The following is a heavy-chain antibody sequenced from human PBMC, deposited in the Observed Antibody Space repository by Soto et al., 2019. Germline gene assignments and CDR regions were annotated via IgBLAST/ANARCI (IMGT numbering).Heavy chain of an antibody. CDR1: GYKFTTYW. CDR2: IYPGDSDT. Sequence: GESLKISCKGSGYKFTTYWIGWVRQMPGKGLEWMGIIYPGDSDTRYSPSFQGQVTISADKSITTAYLEWSSLKASDTAMYFCARSVYGDKASGGTGDVWGQGTTVTVSS. CDR3: ARSVYGDKASGGTGDV. V-gene: IGHV5-51*01. D-gene: IGHD4-17*01. J-gene: IGHJ6*02.